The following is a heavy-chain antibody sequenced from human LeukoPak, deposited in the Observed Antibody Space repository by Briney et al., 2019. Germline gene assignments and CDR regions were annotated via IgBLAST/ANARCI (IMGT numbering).Heavy chain of an antibody. D-gene: IGHD3-10*01. V-gene: IGHV3-30-3*01. Sequence: TGGSLRLSCAASGFTFSSYAMHWVRQAPGKGLEWVAVISYDGSNKYYADSVKGRFTISRDNSKNTLYLQMNSLRAEDTAVYYCACFGESIDYWGQGTLVTVSS. CDR1: GFTFSSYA. CDR3: ACFGESIDY. CDR2: ISYDGSNK. J-gene: IGHJ4*02.